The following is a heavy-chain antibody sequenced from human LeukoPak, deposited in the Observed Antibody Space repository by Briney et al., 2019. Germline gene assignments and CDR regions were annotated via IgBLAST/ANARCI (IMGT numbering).Heavy chain of an antibody. CDR3: ARFGYYDSSGYYLDY. CDR1: GGSISSYY. CDR2: IYTSGST. J-gene: IGHJ4*02. D-gene: IGHD3-22*01. Sequence: SETLSLTCTVSGGSISSYYWSWIRQPAGKELEWIGRIYTSGSTNYNPSLKSRVTMSVDTSKNQFSLKLSSVTAADTAVYYCARFGYYDSSGYYLDYWGQGTLVTVSS. V-gene: IGHV4-4*07.